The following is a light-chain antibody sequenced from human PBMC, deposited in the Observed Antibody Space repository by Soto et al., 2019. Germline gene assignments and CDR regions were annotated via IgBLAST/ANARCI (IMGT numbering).Light chain of an antibody. V-gene: IGLV1-47*01. CDR2: RNN. J-gene: IGLJ3*02. CDR1: SSNIGSNY. CDR3: AAWDDSLSGPDWV. Sequence: QSVLTQPPSASGTPGQRVTISCSGSSSNIGSNYVYWYQQLPGTAPKLLIYRNNQRPSGVPDRFSGSKSGTSASLAISGLRSEDEADDYCAAWDDSLSGPDWVFGGGTQLTV.